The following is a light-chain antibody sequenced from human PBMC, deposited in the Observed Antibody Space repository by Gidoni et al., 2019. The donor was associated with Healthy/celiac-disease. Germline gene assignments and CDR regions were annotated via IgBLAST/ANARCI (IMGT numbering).Light chain of an antibody. J-gene: IGLJ3*02. CDR1: SSDVGGYNY. CDR2: DVS. V-gene: IGLV2-14*01. CDR3: SSYTSSSTLV. Sequence: QSALTPPASVSGSPGQSITISCTGTSSDVGGYNYVSWYQQHPGKAPKLMIYDVSNRPSGVSNRFSGSQSGNTASLTISGLQAADEADYYCSSYTSSSTLVFGGGTKLTVL.